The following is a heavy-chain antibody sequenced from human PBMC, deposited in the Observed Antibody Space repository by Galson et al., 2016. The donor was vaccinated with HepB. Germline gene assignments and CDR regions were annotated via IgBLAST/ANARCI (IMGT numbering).Heavy chain of an antibody. J-gene: IGHJ4*02. D-gene: IGHD2-2*01. CDR3: AGQGGTSFDY. CDR2: IYPGNSHT. Sequence: QSGAEVKKPGESLKISCKGSGYRFTSYWIGWVRQMPGKGLEWMGNIYPGNSHTIYNPTFQGQVTISADKSITTAYLQWSSLKASDTAMYYCAGQGGTSFDYWGQGTLLTVSS. CDR1: GYRFTSYW. V-gene: IGHV5-51*01.